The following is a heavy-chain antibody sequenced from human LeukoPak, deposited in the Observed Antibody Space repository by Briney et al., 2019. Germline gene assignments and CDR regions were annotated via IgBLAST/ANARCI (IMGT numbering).Heavy chain of an antibody. V-gene: IGHV1-18*03. CDR2: ISVYNGNT. CDR3: ARGRSSIGYYYYYYMDV. CDR1: GYTFRNFG. Sequence: ASVKVSCKASGYTFRNFGITWVRQAPGQGLEWMGWISVYNGNTKYAQTLQGRVTMTTDTSTSTAYMELRSLRSDDMAVYYCARGRSSIGYYYYYYMDVWGKGTTVTVSS. J-gene: IGHJ6*03. D-gene: IGHD2-21*01.